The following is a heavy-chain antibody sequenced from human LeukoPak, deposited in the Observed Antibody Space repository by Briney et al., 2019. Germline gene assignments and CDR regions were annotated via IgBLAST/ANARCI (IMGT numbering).Heavy chain of an antibody. CDR1: GFSFSDYG. CDR3: AKDGAYINYQYYFDS. J-gene: IGHJ4*02. V-gene: IGHV3-30*18. Sequence: GGSLRLSCAASGFSFSDYGIHWVRQAPGKGLEWVAVISFDGSNKYYADSVKGRFTISRDNSRTTLSLQMNSLRVEDTAVYYCAKDGAYINYQYYFDSWGRGTLVTVSS. CDR2: ISFDGSNK. D-gene: IGHD4-11*01.